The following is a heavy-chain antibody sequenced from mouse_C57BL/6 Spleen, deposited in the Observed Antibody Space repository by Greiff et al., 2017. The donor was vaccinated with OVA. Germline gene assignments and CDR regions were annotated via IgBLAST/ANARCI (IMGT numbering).Heavy chain of an antibody. J-gene: IGHJ4*01. D-gene: IGHD1-1*01. Sequence: VMLVESGPGLVQPSQSLSITCTVSGFSLTSYGVHWVRQSPGKGLEWLGVIWSGGSTDYNAAFISRLSISKDNSKSQVFFKMNSLQADDTAIYYCARDYGSKNYAMDYWGQGTSVTVSS. CDR1: GFSLTSYG. CDR2: IWSGGST. CDR3: ARDYGSKNYAMDY. V-gene: IGHV2-2*01.